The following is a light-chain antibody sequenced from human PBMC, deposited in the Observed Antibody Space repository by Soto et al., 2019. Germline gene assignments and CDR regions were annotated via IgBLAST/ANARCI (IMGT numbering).Light chain of an antibody. CDR3: ATWDGSLNGWV. V-gene: IGLV1-44*01. CDR1: SSNIGRDT. Sequence: QSVLTQPPSASGTPGQRVTISCSGGSSNIGRDTVNWYLQLPGTAPKLLIYSTNQRPSGVPDRFSGSKSGTSASLAISGLQSADEADYYCATWDGSLNGWVFGGGTKLTVL. J-gene: IGLJ3*02. CDR2: STN.